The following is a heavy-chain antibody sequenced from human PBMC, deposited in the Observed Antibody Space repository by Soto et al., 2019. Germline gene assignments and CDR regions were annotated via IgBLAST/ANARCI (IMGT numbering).Heavy chain of an antibody. J-gene: IGHJ5*02. V-gene: IGHV4-30-4*01. CDR3: AGGISKYSSWYEPHTWFDA. CDR1: GGPINSPDYY. CDR2: LYFNGGT. D-gene: IGHD6-13*01. Sequence: QVQLQESGPGLVKPSQTLSLTCNVSGGPINSPDYYWTWIRQSPGKGLEWIGYLYFNGGTQYNPSLRTPISMSLDTSKKHFSLKMRSVTGADTAVYYGAGGISKYSSWYEPHTWFDAWGQGALVTVSS.